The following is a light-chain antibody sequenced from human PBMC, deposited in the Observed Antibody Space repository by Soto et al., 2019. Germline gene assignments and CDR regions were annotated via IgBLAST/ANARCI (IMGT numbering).Light chain of an antibody. J-gene: IGKJ5*01. CDR3: QQRSNWPPT. CDR2: DAS. Sequence: SPGERATLYCRASQSVSISLAWYQQKPGQAPRLLIYDASNRATGIPARFSGSGSGTDFTLTISSLEPEDFAVYYRQQRSNWPPTFGQGTRLEI. V-gene: IGKV3-11*01. CDR1: QSVSIS.